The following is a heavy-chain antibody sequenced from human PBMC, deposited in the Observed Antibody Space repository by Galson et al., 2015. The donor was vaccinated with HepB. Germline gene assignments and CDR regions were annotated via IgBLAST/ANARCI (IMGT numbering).Heavy chain of an antibody. D-gene: IGHD3-22*01. V-gene: IGHV6-1*01. CDR1: GDSVSSNSAA. J-gene: IGHJ4*02. Sequence: CAISGDSVSSNSAAWNWIRQSPSRGLEWLGRTYYRSKWYNDYAVSVKSRITINPDTSKNQFSLQLNSVTPEDTAVYYCAGSVRDKYYYDSSGYYYFDYWGQGTLVTVSS. CDR2: TYYRSKWYN. CDR3: AGSVRDKYYYDSSGYYYFDY.